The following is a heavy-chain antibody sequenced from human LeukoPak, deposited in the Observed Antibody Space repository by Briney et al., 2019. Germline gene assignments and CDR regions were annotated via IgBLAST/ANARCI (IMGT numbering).Heavy chain of an antibody. J-gene: IGHJ6*03. V-gene: IGHV1-24*01. CDR2: FDPEDGET. Sequence: ASVKVSCKVSGYTLTELSMHWVRQAPGKGLEWMGGFDPEDGETIYAQKFQGRVTMTEDTSTGTAYMELSSLRSEDTAVYYCATGGRGSSGWYYYYMDVWGKGTTVTISS. CDR3: ATGGRGSSGWYYYYMDV. D-gene: IGHD6-19*01. CDR1: GYTLTELS.